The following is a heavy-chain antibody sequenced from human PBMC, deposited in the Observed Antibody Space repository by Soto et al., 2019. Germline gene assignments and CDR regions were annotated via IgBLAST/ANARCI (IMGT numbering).Heavy chain of an antibody. J-gene: IGHJ6*02. D-gene: IGHD2-15*01. CDR3: ARFSGGSYNTYYFYYGMDV. CDR2: ISAYNGNT. Sequence: ASVTVSCTASGYTFTSYGISWVRQAPGQGLDWMGWISAYNGNTKYAQDLQGRVTMTTDTSTSTAYMELRSLRSDDTAMYYCARFSGGSYNTYYFYYGMDVWGQGTTVTVSS. V-gene: IGHV1-18*04. CDR1: GYTFTSYG.